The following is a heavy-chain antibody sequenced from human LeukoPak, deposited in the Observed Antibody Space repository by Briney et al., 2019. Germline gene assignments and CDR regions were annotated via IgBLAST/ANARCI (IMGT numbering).Heavy chain of an antibody. CDR3: ARDLYSYGPDPTYYYYYGMDV. CDR1: GFTFSSYA. D-gene: IGHD5-18*01. V-gene: IGHV3-30-3*01. J-gene: IGHJ6*02. Sequence: PGGSLRLSCAASGFTFSSYAMHWVRQAPGKGLDWVAVISYDGSNKYYADSVKGRFTISRDNSKNTLYLQMNSLRAEDTAVYYCARDLYSYGPDPTYYYYYGMDVWGQGTTVTVSS. CDR2: ISYDGSNK.